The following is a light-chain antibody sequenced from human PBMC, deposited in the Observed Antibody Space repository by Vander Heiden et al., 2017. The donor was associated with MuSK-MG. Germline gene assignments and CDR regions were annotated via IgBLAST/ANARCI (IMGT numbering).Light chain of an antibody. Sequence: AIQMTQSPSSLSSSLADRVIMPCRASQDIRNELGWYQQKPGRAPQLLIYASSTLQTGVPSRFSGSGYGTDFTLTISSLEPEDVATYYCRKDVIYPRTFGRGTKVEI. CDR1: QDIRNE. J-gene: IGKJ1*01. CDR2: ASS. V-gene: IGKV1-6*01. CDR3: RKDVIYPRT.